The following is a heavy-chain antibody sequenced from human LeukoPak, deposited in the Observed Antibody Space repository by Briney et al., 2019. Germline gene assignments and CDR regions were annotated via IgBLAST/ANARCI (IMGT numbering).Heavy chain of an antibody. Sequence: PGGSLRLSCAASGFTFSSYAMHWVRQAPGKGLEWVAVISYDGSNKYYADSVKGRFTISRDNSKNTLYLQMNSLRAEDTAVYYCARDFGHYYYDSSGFYGGDYWGQGTLVTVSS. D-gene: IGHD3-22*01. CDR3: ARDFGHYYYDSSGFYGGDY. CDR1: GFTFSSYA. CDR2: ISYDGSNK. V-gene: IGHV3-30-3*01. J-gene: IGHJ4*02.